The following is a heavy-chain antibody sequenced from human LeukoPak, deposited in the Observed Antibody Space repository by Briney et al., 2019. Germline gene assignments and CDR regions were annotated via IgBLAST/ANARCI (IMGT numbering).Heavy chain of an antibody. CDR3: ATHLVPTGIDY. D-gene: IGHD3-10*01. J-gene: IGHJ4*02. Sequence: EASVNVSCKASGYTFTGYYMHWVRQAPGQGLEWMGRINPNSGGTNYAQKFQGRVTMTRDTSISTAYMELSRLRSDDTAVYYCATHLVPTGIDYWGQGTLVTVSS. CDR2: INPNSGGT. V-gene: IGHV1-2*06. CDR1: GYTFTGYY.